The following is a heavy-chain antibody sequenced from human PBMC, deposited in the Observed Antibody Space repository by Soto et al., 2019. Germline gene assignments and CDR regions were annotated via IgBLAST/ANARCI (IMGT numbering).Heavy chain of an antibody. CDR3: TVTYFRSGMDV. V-gene: IGHV3-49*03. D-gene: IGHD2-21*02. CDR1: GFTFGDYA. Sequence: GGSLRLSCTASGFTFGDYAMSWSRQAPGKGLEWVGFIRSKAYGGTTEYAASVKGRFTISRDDSKSIAYLQMNSLKTEDTAVYYSTVTYFRSGMDVWGQGTTVTVSS. J-gene: IGHJ6*02. CDR2: IRSKAYGGTT.